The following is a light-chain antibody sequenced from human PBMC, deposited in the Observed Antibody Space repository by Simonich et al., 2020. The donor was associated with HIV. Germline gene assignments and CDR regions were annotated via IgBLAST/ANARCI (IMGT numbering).Light chain of an antibody. J-gene: IGKJ3*01. CDR2: GAS. CDR3: QQYNNWLIFT. CDR1: QSIASN. Sequence: IVMTQSPATLSVSPGERATLSCRASQSIASNLAWYQQKPGQAPRLLIYGASSRATGVPARFSGSGCGTEFSLTISSMQSEDFAVYYCQQYNNWLIFTFGPGTKVDIK. V-gene: IGKV3-15*01.